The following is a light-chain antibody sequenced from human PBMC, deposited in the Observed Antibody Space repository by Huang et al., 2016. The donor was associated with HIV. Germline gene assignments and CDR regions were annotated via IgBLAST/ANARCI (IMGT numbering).Light chain of an antibody. V-gene: IGKV1-33*01. CDR2: GAS. CDR1: QDIRNY. Sequence: IQMTQSPASLSASVGDRVTISCQASQDIRNYLNWYQQKPGKAPTLLIYGASNLETGVPSRFSVNGSGTDFTITISSLQSEDIATYYCQQYDNLYTFGQGTRLEIK. J-gene: IGKJ2*01. CDR3: QQYDNLYT.